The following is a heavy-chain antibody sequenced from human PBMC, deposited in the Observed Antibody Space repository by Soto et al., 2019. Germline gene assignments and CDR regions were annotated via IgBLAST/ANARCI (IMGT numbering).Heavy chain of an antibody. J-gene: IGHJ4*02. Sequence: EVQLVESGGGLVQPGESLRLSCAASGFTFSRYWMHWVRQGPGKGLVWVARITNDGRSTGYADSVKGRFTISRDNAKNTLYLQIHSLRAEDTAVYYCARDGYGDYPVDYWGQGTLVTVSS. V-gene: IGHV3-74*01. CDR3: ARDGYGDYPVDY. CDR2: ITNDGRST. CDR1: GFTFSRYW. D-gene: IGHD4-17*01.